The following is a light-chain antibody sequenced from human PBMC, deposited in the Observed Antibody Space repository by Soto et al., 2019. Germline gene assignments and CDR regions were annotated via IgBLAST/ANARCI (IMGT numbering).Light chain of an antibody. CDR2: GAS. CDR1: QTVNNK. J-gene: IGKJ4*01. V-gene: IGKV3-15*01. CDR3: QPYNNWPLT. Sequence: EILMTQSPATLSVSPGERATLSCRATQTVNNKVVWYQHKPGQAPRLLIYGASTRATGIPARFSGSGSGTEFTLTINSLQSEDFAVYYCQPYNNWPLTVGGGTKVDIK.